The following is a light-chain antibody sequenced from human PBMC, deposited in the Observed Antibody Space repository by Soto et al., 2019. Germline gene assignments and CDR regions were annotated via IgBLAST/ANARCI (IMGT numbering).Light chain of an antibody. CDR2: WAS. Sequence: DIVMTQSPDSLAVSLGERATINCKSSQTVLYSSNNKNYLAWYLQKPGQPPKLLIYWASTRESGVPDRFSGSGSGTDFASTISSLQAGDCAVYYCQQYYSTPHTFGQGTKLEIK. J-gene: IGKJ2*01. CDR1: QTVLYSSNNKNY. V-gene: IGKV4-1*01. CDR3: QQYYSTPHT.